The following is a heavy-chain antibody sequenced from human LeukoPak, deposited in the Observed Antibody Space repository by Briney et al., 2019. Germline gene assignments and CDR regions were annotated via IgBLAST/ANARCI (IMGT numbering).Heavy chain of an antibody. J-gene: IGHJ4*02. Sequence: GGSLRLSCAVSGFTFSSYAMSWVRQAPGKGLEWVSAISGSGGSTYYADSVKGRFTISRDNSKNTLYLQMNSLRAEDTAVYYCAKDGNYDFWSGYYSMYFDYWGQGTLVTVSS. CDR2: ISGSGGST. CDR3: AKDGNYDFWSGYYSMYFDY. V-gene: IGHV3-23*01. CDR1: GFTFSSYA. D-gene: IGHD3-3*01.